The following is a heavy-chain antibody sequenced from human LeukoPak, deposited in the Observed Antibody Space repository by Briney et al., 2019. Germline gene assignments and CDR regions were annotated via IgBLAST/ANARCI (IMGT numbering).Heavy chain of an antibody. J-gene: IGHJ5*02. CDR2: INPNGGGT. Sequence: ASVKVSCKASGGTFSSYAISWVRQAPGQGLEWMGWINPNGGGTNYAQRFQGRVTMTRDTSISTAYMELSRLTSDDTAVYYCARDAISGTTGWFDPWGQGTLVTVSS. CDR3: ARDAISGTTGWFDP. V-gene: IGHV1-2*02. D-gene: IGHD1-7*01. CDR1: GGTFSSYA.